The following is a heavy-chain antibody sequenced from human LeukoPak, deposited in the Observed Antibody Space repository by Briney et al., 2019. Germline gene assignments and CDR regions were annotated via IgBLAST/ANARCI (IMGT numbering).Heavy chain of an antibody. J-gene: IGHJ4*02. V-gene: IGHV4-39*02. CDR3: ARDYGDYYFDY. D-gene: IGHD4-17*01. CDR2: VYYSGST. CDR1: GGSISSSSYC. Sequence: PSETLSLTCTVSGGSISSSSYCWGWIRQPPGKGLEWIGSVYYSGSTYYNPSLKSRVTISVDTSKNQFSLKLSSVTAADAAVYYCARDYGDYYFDYWGQGTLVTVSS.